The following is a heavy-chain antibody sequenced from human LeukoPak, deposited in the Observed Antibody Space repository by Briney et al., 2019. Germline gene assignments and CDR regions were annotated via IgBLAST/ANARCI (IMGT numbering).Heavy chain of an antibody. D-gene: IGHD3-22*01. CDR3: AKDERGYYDSRGFFGAIDY. Sequence: GGSLRLSCAASGFTFNRYAMHWVRQAPGKGLEWVAFIWYDGSNKYYADSVEGRFTVSRDNSKNTLYLQMNSLRAEDTAVYYCAKDERGYYDSRGFFGAIDYWGQGSLVSVSS. J-gene: IGHJ4*02. CDR1: GFTFNRYA. V-gene: IGHV3-30*02. CDR2: IWYDGSNK.